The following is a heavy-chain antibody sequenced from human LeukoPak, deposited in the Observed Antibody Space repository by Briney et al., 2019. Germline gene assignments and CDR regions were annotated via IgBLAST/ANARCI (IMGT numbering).Heavy chain of an antibody. J-gene: IGHJ6*02. Sequence: GGSLRLSCAASGFTVNSNYMSWVRQAPGKGLEWVPLHYTGGSTYYADSVKGRFTISRDNSKNTLYLQMNSLRPEDTAVYYCARGFGKVAANVFGGYTMDVWGQGTTVTVSS. D-gene: IGHD6-6*01. CDR2: HYTGGST. CDR1: GFTVNSNY. CDR3: ARGFGKVAANVFGGYTMDV. V-gene: IGHV3-66*02.